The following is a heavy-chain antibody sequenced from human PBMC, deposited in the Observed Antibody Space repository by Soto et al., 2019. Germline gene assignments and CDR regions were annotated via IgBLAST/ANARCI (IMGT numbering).Heavy chain of an antibody. CDR2: VIPIFGTT. Sequence: QVQLVQSGAEVKKPGSSVKVSCKAPGGTFSTYAISWVRQAPGQGLEWRGGVIPIFGTTKYAQKFQGRVTTTADESTSTGYMELRSLRSEETAVYYCARSQGGSSSLDIYYYYSYGMDVWGQGTTVTVSS. CDR1: GGTFSTYA. D-gene: IGHD2-15*01. CDR3: ARSQGGSSSLDIYYYYSYGMDV. J-gene: IGHJ6*02. V-gene: IGHV1-69*01.